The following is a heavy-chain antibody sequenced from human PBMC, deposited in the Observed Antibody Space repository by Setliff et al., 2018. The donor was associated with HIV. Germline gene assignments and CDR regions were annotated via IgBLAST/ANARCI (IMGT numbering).Heavy chain of an antibody. CDR1: GFTFGRYE. CDR3: ASPYFVVY. D-gene: IGHD2-21*01. J-gene: IGHJ4*02. Sequence: GGSLRLSCAASGFTFGRYEMNWVRQAPGKGLEWVANIKQDGREKYYVDSVKGRFTISRDNAKNSLYLQMNSLRAEDTAVYYCASPYFVVYWGQGTLVTVSS. V-gene: IGHV3-7*01. CDR2: IKQDGREK.